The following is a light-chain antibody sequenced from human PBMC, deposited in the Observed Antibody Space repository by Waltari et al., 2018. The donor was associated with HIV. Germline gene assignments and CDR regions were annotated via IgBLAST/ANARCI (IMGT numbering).Light chain of an antibody. V-gene: IGLV3-1*01. CDR2: QNT. CDR1: TLGDTY. CDR3: QAWDSSSAVV. J-gene: IGLJ2*01. Sequence: SYELTQPPSVSVSPGQTASVTCSGDTLGDTYASWYQQKPGQSPVLVNLQNTKRPSGIPERFSGSNSGDTATLTISGTQAVDEADYYCQAWDSSSAVVFGGGTKLTVL.